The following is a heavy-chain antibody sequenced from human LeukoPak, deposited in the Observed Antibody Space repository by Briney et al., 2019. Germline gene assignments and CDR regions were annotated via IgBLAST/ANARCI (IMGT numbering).Heavy chain of an antibody. Sequence: GGSLRLSCAASGFTFTTYWMNWYRQAPGKGLEWVGNINQDTSEINYVDSVRGRFTISRDNAKNSLHLQMNSLRAEDTAVYYCATDRDNSDWQKRFDSWGQGTLVTVSS. CDR3: ATDRDNSDWQKRFDS. CDR1: GFTFTTYW. J-gene: IGHJ4*02. D-gene: IGHD2-21*02. CDR2: INQDTSEI. V-gene: IGHV3-7*01.